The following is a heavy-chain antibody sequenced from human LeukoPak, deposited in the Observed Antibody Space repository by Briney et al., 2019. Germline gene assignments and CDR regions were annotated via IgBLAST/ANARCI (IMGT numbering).Heavy chain of an antibody. CDR3: ARDGSSGWHGAVDY. CDR1: GFTFSSYW. J-gene: IGHJ4*02. V-gene: IGHV3-7*01. Sequence: GSLRLSCVASGFTFSSYWMSWVRQAPGKGLEWVANIKQDGSEKYYVDSVKGRFTISRDNAKNSLYLQMNGLRAEDTAVYYCARDGSSGWHGAVDYWGQGTLVTVSS. D-gene: IGHD6-19*01. CDR2: IKQDGSEK.